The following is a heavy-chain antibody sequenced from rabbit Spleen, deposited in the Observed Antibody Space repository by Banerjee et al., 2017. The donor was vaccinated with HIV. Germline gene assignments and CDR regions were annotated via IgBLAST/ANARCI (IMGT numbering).Heavy chain of an antibody. CDR1: GFSFSSRYY. V-gene: IGHV1S40*01. D-gene: IGHD2-1*01. CDR3: ARDLTIVIGWNFSL. Sequence: QSLEESGGDLVKPGASLTLTCTASGFSFSSRYYMCWVRQAPGKGLEWIACIDAGNSGDTYYASWAKGRFTISKTSSTTVTLQMTSLTAADTATYFCARDLTIVIGWNFSLWGQGTLVTVS. J-gene: IGHJ4*01. CDR2: IDAGNSGDT.